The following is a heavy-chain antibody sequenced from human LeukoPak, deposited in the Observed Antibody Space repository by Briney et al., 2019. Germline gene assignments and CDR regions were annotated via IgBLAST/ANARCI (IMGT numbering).Heavy chain of an antibody. D-gene: IGHD3-10*01. J-gene: IGHJ4*02. V-gene: IGHV3-23*01. CDR2: ISGGGGST. Sequence: GGSLRLSCAASGFTFSNYAMNWVRQAPGKGLEWVSAISGGGGSTYFADSVKGRFTITRDNSNNTLYLQMNSLRAEDMSIYYCAKRGEYTNSSIDYWGQGTLVTVSS. CDR3: AKRGEYTNSSIDY. CDR1: GFTFSNYA.